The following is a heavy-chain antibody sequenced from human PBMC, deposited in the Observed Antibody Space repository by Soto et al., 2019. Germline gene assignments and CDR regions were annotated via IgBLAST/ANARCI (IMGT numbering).Heavy chain of an antibody. CDR1: GGTFSSYA. Sequence: QVRLVQSGAEVKKPGSSVKVSCKASGGTFSSYAISWVRQAPGQGLEWMGGIIPIFGTANYAQKFQGRVTITADESTSTAYMELGSLRSEDTAVYYCARGIAVAGTDYYYYGMDVWGQGTTVTVSS. J-gene: IGHJ6*02. D-gene: IGHD6-19*01. CDR3: ARGIAVAGTDYYYYGMDV. CDR2: IIPIFGTA. V-gene: IGHV1-69*01.